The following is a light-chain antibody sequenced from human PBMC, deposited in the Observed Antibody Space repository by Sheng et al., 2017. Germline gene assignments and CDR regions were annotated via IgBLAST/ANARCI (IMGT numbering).Light chain of an antibody. Sequence: QSALTQSASVSGSPGQSITISCTGTSNDIGAYDFVSWYQQHPGQSPKLMIYDVTNRPSGVSDRFSGSKSDNTASLTITGLQAEDEADYYCWSYTSTNTYVFGSGTKVTVL. J-gene: IGLJ1*01. CDR3: WSYTSTNTYV. CDR2: DVT. V-gene: IGLV2-14*03. CDR1: SNDIGAYDF.